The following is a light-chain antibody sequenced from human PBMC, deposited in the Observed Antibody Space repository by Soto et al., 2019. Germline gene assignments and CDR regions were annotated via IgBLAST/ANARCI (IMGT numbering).Light chain of an antibody. Sequence: EIVLTQSPGTLSLSPGERATLSCRASQSVSSSYLAWYQQKPGQAPRLLIYGASSRATGIPDRFSGSGSGTDFTLTISRLEPEDFEVYYCQQYGSSPGFGQGTKLEIK. CDR1: QSVSSSY. V-gene: IGKV3-20*01. CDR3: QQYGSSPG. J-gene: IGKJ2*03. CDR2: GAS.